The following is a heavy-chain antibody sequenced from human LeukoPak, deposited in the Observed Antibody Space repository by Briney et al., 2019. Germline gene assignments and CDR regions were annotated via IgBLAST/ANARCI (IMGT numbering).Heavy chain of an antibody. Sequence: GGSLRLSCAASGFTFSSYAMHWVRQAPGKGLEWVAVISYEGSNKYYADSVKGRFTISRDNSKNTLYLQMNSLRAEDTAVYYCARDYYGSGSYYNVPHYGMDVWGKGTTVTVSS. D-gene: IGHD3-10*01. CDR3: ARDYYGSGSYYNVPHYGMDV. J-gene: IGHJ6*04. CDR2: ISYEGSNK. CDR1: GFTFSSYA. V-gene: IGHV3-30*04.